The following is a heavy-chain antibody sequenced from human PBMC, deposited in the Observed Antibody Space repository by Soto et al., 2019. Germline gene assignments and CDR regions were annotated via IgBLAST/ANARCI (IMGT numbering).Heavy chain of an antibody. J-gene: IGHJ5*02. D-gene: IGHD2-2*01. CDR2: IYYSGST. CDR3: ARVVNSCISTSCYLWFDP. V-gene: IGHV4-30-4*01. Sequence: PSETLSLTCTVSGGSISSGDYYWSWIRQPPGKGLEWIGYIYYSGSTYYNPSLKSRVTISVDTSKNQFSLKLSSVTAADTAVYYCARVVNSCISTSCYLWFDPWGQGTLVTVSS. CDR1: GGSISSGDYY.